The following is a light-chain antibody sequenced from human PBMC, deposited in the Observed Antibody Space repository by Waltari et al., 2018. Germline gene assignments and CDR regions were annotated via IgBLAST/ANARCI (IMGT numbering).Light chain of an antibody. CDR2: GTS. J-gene: IGKJ1*01. CDR3: QHHVSLPAT. CDR1: QSVSRY. Sequence: EIVLTQSPGTLSLSPGERATLSCRASQSVSRYLAWYQPKPGQAPRLLIYGTSTRATGIPDRFSGSGSGTDFSLTISRLEPEDFAVYFWQHHVSLPATFGQGTKVEIK. V-gene: IGKV3-20*01.